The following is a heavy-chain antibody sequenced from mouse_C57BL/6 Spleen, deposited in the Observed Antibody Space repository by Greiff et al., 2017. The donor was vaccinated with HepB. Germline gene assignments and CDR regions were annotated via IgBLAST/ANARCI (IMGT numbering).Heavy chain of an antibody. V-gene: IGHV1-50*01. J-gene: IGHJ2*01. Sequence: QVQLQQPGAELVKPGASVKLSCKASGYTFTSYWMQWVKQRPGQGLEWIGEIDPSDSYTNYNQKFKGKATLTVDTSSSTAYMQLSSLTSEDSAVYYCVIYYYGSSYDYFDYWGQGTTLTVSS. D-gene: IGHD1-1*01. CDR3: VIYYYGSSYDYFDY. CDR1: GYTFTSYW. CDR2: IDPSDSYT.